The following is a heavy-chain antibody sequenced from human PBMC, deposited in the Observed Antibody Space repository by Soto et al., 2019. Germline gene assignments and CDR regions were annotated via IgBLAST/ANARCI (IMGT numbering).Heavy chain of an antibody. D-gene: IGHD3-10*01. V-gene: IGHV1-3*04. Sequence: ASVKVSCKASGITFSTYAIHWVRQAPGQSLEWMGWINTGNGNTRYSQNFQGRVTLTRDTSASTAYMDLSSLRSEDTAVYYCARGGSLWFGELSAYYYGMDVWGQGTTVTVSS. CDR1: GITFSTYA. CDR3: ARGGSLWFGELSAYYYGMDV. J-gene: IGHJ6*02. CDR2: INTGNGNT.